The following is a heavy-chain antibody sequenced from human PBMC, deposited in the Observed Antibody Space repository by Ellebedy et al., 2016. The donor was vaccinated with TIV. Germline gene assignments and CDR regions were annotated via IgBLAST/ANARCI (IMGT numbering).Heavy chain of an antibody. J-gene: IGHJ6*02. CDR1: GFTFSWFS. V-gene: IGHV3-48*04. CDR3: ARDPNHYYGSGGDGMDV. Sequence: GGSLRLXXAASGFTFSWFSMNWVRQAPGKGLEWVSYISGSSSTIYYADSMKGRFTVSRGNAKNSLYLQMNSLRAEDTAVYYCARDPNHYYGSGGDGMDVWGQGTTVTVSS. D-gene: IGHD3-10*01. CDR2: ISGSSSTI.